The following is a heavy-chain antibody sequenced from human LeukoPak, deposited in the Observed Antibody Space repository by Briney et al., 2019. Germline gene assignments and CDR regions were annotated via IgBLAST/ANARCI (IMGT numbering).Heavy chain of an antibody. CDR1: GYIFNDHD. D-gene: IGHD4-17*01. CDR3: AKDMVTTSGSSAY. V-gene: IGHV1-2*04. CDR2: LSASDGVT. J-gene: IGHJ4*02. Sequence: ASVKVSCKASGYIFNDHDIHWVRQAPGQGLEWVGWLSASDGVTNYAQTLKGSVAMTSDTTSSTAYMELTRLRPDDTTIYYCAKDMVTTSGSSAYWGQGTLVTVSS.